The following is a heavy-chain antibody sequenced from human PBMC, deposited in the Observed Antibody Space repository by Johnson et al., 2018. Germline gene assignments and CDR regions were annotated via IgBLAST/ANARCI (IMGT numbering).Heavy chain of an antibody. CDR2: IIPIFGTA. CDR3: TRVDYYDSSGYYYVGGGGMDV. CDR1: GGTFSSYA. J-gene: IGHJ6*02. V-gene: IGHV1-69*01. D-gene: IGHD3-22*01. Sequence: QLVESGAEVKKPGXSVKVSCKASGGTFSSYAISWVRQAPGQGLEWMGGIIPIFGTANYAQKFQGRVTITADESTSTDYMELSSLRSEDTAVYYCTRVDYYDSSGYYYVGGGGMDVWGQGTTVTVSS.